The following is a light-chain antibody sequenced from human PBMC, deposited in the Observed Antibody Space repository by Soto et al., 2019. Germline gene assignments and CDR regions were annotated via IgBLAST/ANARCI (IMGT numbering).Light chain of an antibody. CDR1: QGISTY. CDR2: AAS. J-gene: IGKJ1*01. Sequence: DIQLTQSPSFLSASVGYRVTMTCRASQGISTYLAWYQQKPGKAPKLLIYAASTLQSAVPSRFSGSGYGTEFALAISSLQPEDFATYYCQQLITYTPPFGQVTKVDIK. V-gene: IGKV1-9*01. CDR3: QQLITYTPP.